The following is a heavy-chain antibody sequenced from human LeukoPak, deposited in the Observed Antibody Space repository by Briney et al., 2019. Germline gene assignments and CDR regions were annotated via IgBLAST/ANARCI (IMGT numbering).Heavy chain of an antibody. CDR3: ARHFGLAVAGTFDY. V-gene: IGHV4-39*01. CDR1: GGSISSSSYY. CDR2: IYYSGST. D-gene: IGHD6-19*01. J-gene: IGHJ4*02. Sequence: SETLSLTCTVSGGSISSSSYYWGWIRQPPGKGPEWIGSIYYSGSTYYNPSLKSRVTISVDTSKNQFSLKLSSVTAADTAVYYCARHFGLAVAGTFDYWGQGTLVTVSS.